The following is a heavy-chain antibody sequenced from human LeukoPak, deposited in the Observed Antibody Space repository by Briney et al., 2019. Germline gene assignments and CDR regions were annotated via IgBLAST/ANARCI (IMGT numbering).Heavy chain of an antibody. Sequence: GGSLGLSCAASGFTFSSYATSWVRQAPGKGLEWVAAISNSGGDTFYSDSGKGRFTIARDNSKNTLYLQMNSLRVDDTAVYYCAQQLGYCSGGTCYFTYWGQGTLVTVSS. CDR1: GFTFSSYA. CDR2: ISNSGGDT. D-gene: IGHD2-15*01. J-gene: IGHJ1*01. CDR3: AQQLGYCSGGTCYFTY. V-gene: IGHV3-23*01.